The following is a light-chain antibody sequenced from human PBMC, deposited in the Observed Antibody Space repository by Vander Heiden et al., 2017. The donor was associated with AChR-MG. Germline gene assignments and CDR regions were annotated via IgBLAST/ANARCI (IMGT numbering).Light chain of an antibody. V-gene: IGKV3-20*01. CDR1: QSVSSTS. J-gene: IGKJ2*01. CDR2: GAS. CDR3: QQSGSAYTAYT. Sequence: EIVLTQSPGTLSLSPGERATLSCRASQSVSSTSLAWYQQKPGQAPRLLIFGASSRATGIPDRFSGSGCGTDFTFTISRLEPEDFAVYYCQQSGSAYTAYTFGQGTRLEIK.